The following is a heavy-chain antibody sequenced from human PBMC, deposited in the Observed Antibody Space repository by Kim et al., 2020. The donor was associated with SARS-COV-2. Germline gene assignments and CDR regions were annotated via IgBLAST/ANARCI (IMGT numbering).Heavy chain of an antibody. CDR1: GGSISSYY. J-gene: IGHJ2*01. Sequence: SETLSLTCTVSGGSISSYYWSWIRQPPGKGLEWIGYIYYSGSTNYNPSLKSRVTISVDTSKNQFSLKLSSVTAADTAVYYCARGGRLGDYWYFDLWGRGTLVTVSS. CDR3: ARGGRLGDYWYFDL. V-gene: IGHV4-59*13. D-gene: IGHD3-16*01. CDR2: IYYSGST.